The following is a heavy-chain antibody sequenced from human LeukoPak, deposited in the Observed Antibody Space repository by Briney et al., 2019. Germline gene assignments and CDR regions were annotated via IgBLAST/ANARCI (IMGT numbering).Heavy chain of an antibody. J-gene: IGHJ4*02. V-gene: IGHV3-30*02. Sequence: GGSLRLSCAASGFTFSSYGMHWVRQAPGKGLEWVAFIRYDGSNKYYADSVKGRFTTSRDTSKNTLFLQMNSLRAEDTAVYYCARNDFGSGWLGDNWGQGTLVTVFS. D-gene: IGHD6-19*01. CDR1: GFTFSSYG. CDR2: IRYDGSNK. CDR3: ARNDFGSGWLGDN.